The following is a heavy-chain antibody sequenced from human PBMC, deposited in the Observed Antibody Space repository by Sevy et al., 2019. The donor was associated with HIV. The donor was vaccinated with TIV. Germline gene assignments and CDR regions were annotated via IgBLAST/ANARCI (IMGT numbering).Heavy chain of an antibody. V-gene: IGHV3-30*18. CDR1: GFTFSDYC. J-gene: IGHJ4*02. CDR2: ISYDGRNNK. D-gene: IGHD3-16*01. Sequence: GGSLRLSCAASGFTFSDYCMHWVRQAPGKGLEWVAVISYDGRNNKYNADSVKGRFTISRDNSKNTLYLQMNSLRVEDTAIYYCAKDRGEILHSAFDYWGQGTLVTVSS. CDR3: AKDRGEILHSAFDY.